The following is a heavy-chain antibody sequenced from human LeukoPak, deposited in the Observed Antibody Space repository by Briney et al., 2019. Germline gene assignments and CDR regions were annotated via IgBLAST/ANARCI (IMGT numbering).Heavy chain of an antibody. CDR2: IIPIFGTA. D-gene: IGHD3-10*01. V-gene: IGHV1-69*13. CDR1: GGTFSSYA. CDR3: ARTYYGSGSYYDWFDP. J-gene: IGHJ5*02. Sequence: SVKVSCKASGGTFSSYAVSWVRQAPGQGLEWMGGIIPIFGTANYAQKFQGRVTITAGESTSTAYMELSSLRSEDTAVYYCARTYYGSGSYYDWFDPWGQGTLVTVSS.